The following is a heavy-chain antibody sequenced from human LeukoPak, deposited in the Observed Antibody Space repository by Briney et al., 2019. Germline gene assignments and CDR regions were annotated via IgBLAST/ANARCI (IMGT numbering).Heavy chain of an antibody. Sequence: PSETLSLTCAVYGGSFSGYYWSWIRQPPGKGLEWIGEINHSGSTNYNPSHKSRVTISVDTSKNQFSLKLSSVTAADTAVYYCARGRGAIFGGVYGMDVWGQGTTVTVSS. V-gene: IGHV4-34*01. CDR1: GGSFSGYY. J-gene: IGHJ6*02. CDR2: INHSGST. D-gene: IGHD3-3*01. CDR3: ARGRGAIFGGVYGMDV.